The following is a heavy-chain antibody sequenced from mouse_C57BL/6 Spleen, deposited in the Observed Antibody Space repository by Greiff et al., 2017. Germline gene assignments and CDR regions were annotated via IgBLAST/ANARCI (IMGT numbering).Heavy chain of an antibody. D-gene: IGHD2-5*01. CDR2: IDPETGGT. V-gene: IGHV1-15*01. Sequence: VQLKESGAELVRPGASVTLSCKASGYTFTDYEMHWVKQTPVHGLEWIGAIDPETGGTAYNQKFKGKAILTADKSSSTAYMELRSLTSEDSAVYYCTKSYYSNYPWFAYWGQGTLVTVSA. J-gene: IGHJ3*01. CDR1: GYTFTDYE. CDR3: TKSYYSNYPWFAY.